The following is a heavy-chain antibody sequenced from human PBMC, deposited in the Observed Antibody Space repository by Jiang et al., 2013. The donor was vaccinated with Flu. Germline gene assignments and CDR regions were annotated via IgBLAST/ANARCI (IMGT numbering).Heavy chain of an antibody. Sequence: TLSLTCAVSGGSISSSHWWTWVRQTPGKGLEWIGEIYHSGTTNYNPSLKSRLTISVDKSKNLFSLYLTSVTAADTAVYYCARVTAGKVDYWGQGTLVTVPP. CDR2: IYHSGTT. D-gene: IGHD6-13*01. CDR3: ARVTAGKVDY. J-gene: IGHJ4*02. CDR1: GGSISSSHW. V-gene: IGHV4-4*02.